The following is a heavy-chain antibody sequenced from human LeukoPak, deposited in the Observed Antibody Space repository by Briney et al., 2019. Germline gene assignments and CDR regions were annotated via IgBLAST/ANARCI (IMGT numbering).Heavy chain of an antibody. CDR1: GYTFTGYY. J-gene: IGHJ6*02. V-gene: IGHV1-2*06. CDR2: INPNSGGT. Sequence: ASVKVSCKASGYTFTGYYMHWVRQAPGQGLEWMGRINPNSGGTNYAQKFQGRVTMTRDTSISTAYMELSRLRSDDTAVYYCARDPYSSTWSYGMDVWGQGTTVTVSS. CDR3: ARDPYSSTWSYGMDV. D-gene: IGHD6-6*01.